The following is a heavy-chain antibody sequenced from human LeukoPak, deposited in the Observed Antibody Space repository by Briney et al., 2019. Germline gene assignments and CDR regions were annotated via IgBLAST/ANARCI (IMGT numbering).Heavy chain of an antibody. CDR3: ARRSAAKDAFDF. Sequence: GGSLRLSCAASGFTFSSYSMYWVRQAPGKGLEWVSYISSSSSTIYYADSVKGRFTISRDNAKNTLYLQMNSLRAEDTAVYYCARRSAAKDAFDFWGQGTMVTVSS. CDR2: ISSSSSTI. J-gene: IGHJ3*01. CDR1: GFTFSSYS. D-gene: IGHD6-25*01. V-gene: IGHV3-48*04.